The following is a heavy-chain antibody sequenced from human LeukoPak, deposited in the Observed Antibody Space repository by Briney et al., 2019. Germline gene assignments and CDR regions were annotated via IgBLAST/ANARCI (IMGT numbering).Heavy chain of an antibody. J-gene: IGHJ4*02. D-gene: IGHD3-10*01. CDR1: GFTFSSYW. Sequence: GGSPRLSCAASGFTFSSYWMTWVRQAPGKGLEWVANIKEDGSEKHYGDSVKGRFTISRDNAKNSLYLQMTSLRAEDTAVYYCARAGLLWFGESYFDYWGQGTLVTVSS. CDR3: ARAGLLWFGESYFDY. V-gene: IGHV3-7*01. CDR2: IKEDGSEK.